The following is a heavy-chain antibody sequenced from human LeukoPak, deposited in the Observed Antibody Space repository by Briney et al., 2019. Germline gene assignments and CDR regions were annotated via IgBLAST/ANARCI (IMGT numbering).Heavy chain of an antibody. V-gene: IGHV3-23*01. CDR3: AKAGEGASGWYREFYYYYYGMDV. J-gene: IGHJ6*02. Sequence: PGGSVRLSCAASGFTFSILDMSWVRQAPGKGLEWVSAISRSGGSTYYADSVKGRFTISRDNSKNTLYLQMNSLRAEDTAVYYCAKAGEGASGWYREFYYYYYGMDVWGQGTTVTDSS. CDR2: ISRSGGST. D-gene: IGHD6-19*01. CDR1: GFTFSILD.